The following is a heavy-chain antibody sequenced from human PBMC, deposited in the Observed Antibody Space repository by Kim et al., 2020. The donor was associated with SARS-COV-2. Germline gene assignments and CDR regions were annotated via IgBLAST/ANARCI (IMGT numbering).Heavy chain of an antibody. CDR1: GFTFSSYT. CDR3: VRAAAMGLYLDY. J-gene: IGHJ4*02. Sequence: GGSLRLSCAASGFTFSSYTMHWVRQAPGKGLEWVAVLSFVGDNKYYADFVKGRFAISRDNSKNTLFLQMNSLTAEDTAIYYCVRAAAMGLYLDYWGQGTLVTVSS. D-gene: IGHD2-2*01. V-gene: IGHV3-30*09. CDR2: LSFVGDNK.